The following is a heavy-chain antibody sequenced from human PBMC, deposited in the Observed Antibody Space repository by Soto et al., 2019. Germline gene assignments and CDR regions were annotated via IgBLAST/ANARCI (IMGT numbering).Heavy chain of an antibody. CDR3: AREGKIAVAGTPGPYYYYGMDV. D-gene: IGHD6-19*01. J-gene: IGHJ6*02. CDR2: INPNSGGT. CDR1: GYTFTGYY. V-gene: IGHV1-2*04. Sequence: ASVKVSCTASGYTFTGYYMHWVRQAPGQGLEWMGWINPNSGGTNYAQKFQGWVTMTRDTSISTAYMELSRPRSDDTAVYYCAREGKIAVAGTPGPYYYYGMDVWGQGTTVTVSS.